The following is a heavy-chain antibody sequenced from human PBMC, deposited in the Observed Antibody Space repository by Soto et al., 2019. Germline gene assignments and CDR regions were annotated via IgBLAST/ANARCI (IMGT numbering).Heavy chain of an antibody. CDR1: GLTSGPYG. CDR3: AKAPTPRDFLFIHYFDS. V-gene: IGHV3-23*01. J-gene: IGHJ4*02. D-gene: IGHD3-10*02. Sequence: EVQLLESGGGLVQPGGSLRLSCAASGLTSGPYGMTWVRQAPGRGLEWVSTISGSGFSTHYAESVQGRFTISRDNSKNTMYLQMNRLRAEDTAVYYCAKAPTPRDFLFIHYFDSWGQGSLVTVSS. CDR2: ISGSGFST.